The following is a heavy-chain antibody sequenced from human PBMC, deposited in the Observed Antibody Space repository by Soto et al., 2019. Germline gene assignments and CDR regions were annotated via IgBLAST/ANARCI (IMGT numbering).Heavy chain of an antibody. J-gene: IGHJ6*02. Sequence: EVQLVESGGGLVQPGRSLRLSCGASGFTFDDYAMHWVRQAPGKGLEWVSGISWNSARIDYADSVKGRFTISRDNAKNSLYLQMNRLRAEDTALYYCAKDILFGDTSYYYGMDVWGQGTTVTVSS. CDR3: AKDILFGDTSYYYGMDV. CDR2: ISWNSARI. D-gene: IGHD3-10*01. CDR1: GFTFDDYA. V-gene: IGHV3-9*01.